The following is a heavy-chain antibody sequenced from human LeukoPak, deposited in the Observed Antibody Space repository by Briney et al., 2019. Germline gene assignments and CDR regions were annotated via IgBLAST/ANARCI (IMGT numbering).Heavy chain of an antibody. D-gene: IGHD2-2*01. CDR3: ARGVSGYCSSTSCSRGFDP. V-gene: IGHV1-18*01. CDR1: GYTFTSYG. Sequence: ASVKVSCKASGYTFTSYGISWVRQAPGHGLEWMGWISAYNGNTNYAQKLQGRVTMTTDTSTSTAYMELRSLRSDDTAVYYCARGVSGYCSSTSCSRGFDPWGQGTLVTVSS. CDR2: ISAYNGNT. J-gene: IGHJ5*02.